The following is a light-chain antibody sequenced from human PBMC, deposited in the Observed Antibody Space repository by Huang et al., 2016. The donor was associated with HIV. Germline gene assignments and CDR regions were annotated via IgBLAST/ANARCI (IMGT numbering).Light chain of an antibody. CDR2: WAS. CDR3: QQYYSTPYT. V-gene: IGKV4-1*01. Sequence: DIVMTQSPDSLAVSLGERATINCKSGQSVFHSSNNKNYLAWYQQQPGQPPKVLIYWASTRESGVPDRFSGSGSGTDFTLTISSLQAEDVAVYYCQQYYSTPYTFGQGTKVEIK. CDR1: QSVFHSSNNKNY. J-gene: IGKJ2*01.